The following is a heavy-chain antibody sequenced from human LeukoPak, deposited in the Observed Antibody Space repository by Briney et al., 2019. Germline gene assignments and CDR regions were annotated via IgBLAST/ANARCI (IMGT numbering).Heavy chain of an antibody. J-gene: IGHJ4*02. Sequence: GRSLRLSCAASGFTFSSYAMHWVRQAPGKGLEWVAVISYDGSNKYYADSVKGRFTISRDNSKNTLYLQMNSLRAEDTAVYYCASDLSYYYDSSGYPKEDYWGQGTLVSVSS. V-gene: IGHV3-30*04. CDR2: ISYDGSNK. D-gene: IGHD3-22*01. CDR3: ASDLSYYYDSSGYPKEDY. CDR1: GFTFSSYA.